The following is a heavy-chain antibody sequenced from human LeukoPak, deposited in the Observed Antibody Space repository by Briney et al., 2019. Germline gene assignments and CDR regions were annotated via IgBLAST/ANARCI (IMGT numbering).Heavy chain of an antibody. D-gene: IGHD6-19*01. J-gene: IGHJ3*01. V-gene: IGHV3-23*01. CDR3: AKVDSSGWYPDDAFDV. Sequence: PGGSLRLSCAASGFSFSSYAMSWVRQAPGKGLEWVSSISVSGADIYYADSVKGRFTTSRDKSKNTLYLQMTSLRAEDTAVYYCAKVDSSGWYPDDAFDVWGQGTTVTV. CDR2: ISVSGADI. CDR1: GFSFSSYA.